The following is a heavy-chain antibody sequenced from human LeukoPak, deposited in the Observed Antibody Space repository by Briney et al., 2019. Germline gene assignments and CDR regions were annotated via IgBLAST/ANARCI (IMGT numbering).Heavy chain of an antibody. CDR1: GFTFSSYA. J-gene: IGHJ2*01. CDR3: ARDRRTSGWYFDL. V-gene: IGHV3-30*04. Sequence: GRSLRLSCAASGFTFSSYAMHWVRQAPGKGLEGVAVISYDGSNKYYADSVKGRFTISRDNSKHTLYLQMNSLRAEDTAVYYCARDRRTSGWYFDLWGRGTLVTVSS. D-gene: IGHD1-14*01. CDR2: ISYDGSNK.